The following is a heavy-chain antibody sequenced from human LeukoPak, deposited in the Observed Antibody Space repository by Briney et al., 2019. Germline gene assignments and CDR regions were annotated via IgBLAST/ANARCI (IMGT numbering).Heavy chain of an antibody. CDR1: GYSFTNYW. Sequence: GESLKISCKGSGYSFTNYWIGWMRQMPGKGLEWMGIIYPGDSDTTYNPSFQGQVTISADKSINTAYLQWSSLKASDTAMYYCARRPGLGTIRSFDYWGQGTLVTVSS. CDR2: IYPGDSDT. D-gene: IGHD3-16*01. CDR3: ARRPGLGTIRSFDY. J-gene: IGHJ4*02. V-gene: IGHV5-51*01.